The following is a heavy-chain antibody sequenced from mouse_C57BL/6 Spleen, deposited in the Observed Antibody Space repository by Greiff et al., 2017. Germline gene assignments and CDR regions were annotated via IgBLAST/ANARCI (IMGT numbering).Heavy chain of an antibody. Sequence: EVKLQESGPGLVKPSQSLSLTCSVTGYSITSGYYWNWIRQFPGNKLEWMGYISYDGSNNYNPSHKNRISITRDTSKNQFFLKLNSVTTEDTATYYCARVGDGYYGGAMDYWGQGTSVTVSS. CDR2: ISYDGSN. CDR1: GYSITSGYY. D-gene: IGHD2-3*01. V-gene: IGHV3-6*01. J-gene: IGHJ4*01. CDR3: ARVGDGYYGGAMDY.